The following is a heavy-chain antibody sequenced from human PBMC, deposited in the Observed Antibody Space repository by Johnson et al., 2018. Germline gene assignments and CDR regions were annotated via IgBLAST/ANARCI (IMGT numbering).Heavy chain of an antibody. CDR2: ISHSGRT. V-gene: IGHV4-4*02. CDR1: GGSITNNNW. Sequence: QEQPQESGPGQVEPSGPRSLTCAVSGGSITNNNWWTWVRQPPGKGLEWIGQISHSGRTHYSPSLTSRVTILLDKSKNQFPLRLTSMTAADTAQYFCAARIPSAYVDVWGKGTTVTVSS. J-gene: IGHJ6*03. D-gene: IGHD2-2*01. CDR3: AARIPSAYVDV.